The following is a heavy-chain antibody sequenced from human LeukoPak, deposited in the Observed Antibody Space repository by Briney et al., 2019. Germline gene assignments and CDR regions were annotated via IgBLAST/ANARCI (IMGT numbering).Heavy chain of an antibody. CDR1: GYTFANYY. Sequence: GASVKVSCKASGYTFANYYIHLVRQAPGQGLEWMGLINPSGGSTNYAQKFQGRVTMTRDTSTSTAYMELSSLRSEDTAVYYCARGPRITLVRGGQWYHYMDVWGKGTTVTISS. CDR2: INPSGGST. J-gene: IGHJ6*03. V-gene: IGHV1-46*01. D-gene: IGHD3-10*01. CDR3: ARGPRITLVRGGQWYHYMDV.